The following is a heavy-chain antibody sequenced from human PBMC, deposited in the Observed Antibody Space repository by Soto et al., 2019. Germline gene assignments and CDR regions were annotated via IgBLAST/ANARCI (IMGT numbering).Heavy chain of an antibody. CDR1: GFTFSSYA. D-gene: IGHD4-17*01. V-gene: IGHV3-23*01. CDR2: ISGNGGNT. CDR3: AKNRDYGGSSDVDN. Sequence: GGSLRLSCAASGFTFSSYAMTWVRQAPGKGLEWVSGISGNGGNTYYADSVKGRFTISRDNSKNTLYLQMRSLRAEDTAVYYCAKNRDYGGSSDVDNWGQGTLVTVSS. J-gene: IGHJ4*02.